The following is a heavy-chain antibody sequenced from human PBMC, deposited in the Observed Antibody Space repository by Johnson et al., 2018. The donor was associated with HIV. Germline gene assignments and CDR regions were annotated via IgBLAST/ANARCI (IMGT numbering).Heavy chain of an antibody. CDR1: GFTFIRYW. V-gene: IGHV3-7*05. D-gene: IGHD5-18*01. J-gene: IGHJ3*02. CDR2: IKQDGGEK. CDR3: ASPYSYGLDDAFDI. Sequence: VQLVESGGGVVRPGGSLRLSCAASGFTFIRYWMSWVRQAPGKGLEWVANIKQDGGEKTYVDSVKGRFTISRDNAKKSMYLQMNSLRAEDTAVYYCASPYSYGLDDAFDIWGQGTMVTVSS.